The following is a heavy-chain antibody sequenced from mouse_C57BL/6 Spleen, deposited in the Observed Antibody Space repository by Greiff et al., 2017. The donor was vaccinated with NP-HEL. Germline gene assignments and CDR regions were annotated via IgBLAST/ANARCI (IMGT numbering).Heavy chain of an antibody. CDR1: GYTFTSYG. D-gene: IGHD1-1*01. J-gene: IGHJ4*01. Sequence: VKLVESGAELARPGASVKLSCKASGYTFTSYGISWVKQRTGQGLEWIGEIYPRSGNTYYNEKFKGKATLTADKSSSTAYMELRSLTSEDSAVYFCASTTVVDGYAMDYWGQGTSVTVSS. V-gene: IGHV1-81*01. CDR3: ASTTVVDGYAMDY. CDR2: IYPRSGNT.